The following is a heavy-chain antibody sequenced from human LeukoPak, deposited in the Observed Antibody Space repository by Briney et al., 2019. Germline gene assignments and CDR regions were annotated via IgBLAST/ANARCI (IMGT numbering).Heavy chain of an antibody. V-gene: IGHV3-48*04. CDR1: GFTFSSYS. CDR2: ISSSGSTI. D-gene: IGHD3-10*02. J-gene: IGHJ6*04. CDR3: AELGITMIGGV. Sequence: PGGSLRLSCATSGFTFSSYSMTWVRQAPGKGLEWVSYISSSGSTIYYADSVKGRFTISRDNAKNSLYLQMNSLRAEDTAVYYCAELGITMIGGVWGKGTTVTISS.